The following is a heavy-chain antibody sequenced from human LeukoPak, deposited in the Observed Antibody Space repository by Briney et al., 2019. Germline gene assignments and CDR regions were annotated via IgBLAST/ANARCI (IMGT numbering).Heavy chain of an antibody. CDR3: ARKRLADLGDDTSFGGTPFDS. J-gene: IGHJ4*02. D-gene: IGHD3-16*01. CDR2: ITSAGGVI. Sequence: PGGSLRLSCVASGFTFKTYPMNWVRQAPGKGLEWLSGITSAGGVIYYAVYVKGRFTISRDDAMNSVFLQMSGLTVDDTAVYYCARKRLADLGDDTSFGGTPFDSWGQGTLVIVSS. CDR1: GFTFKTYP. V-gene: IGHV3-48*03.